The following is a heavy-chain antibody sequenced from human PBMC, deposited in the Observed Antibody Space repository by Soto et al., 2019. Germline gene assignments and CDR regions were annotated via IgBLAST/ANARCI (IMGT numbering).Heavy chain of an antibody. Sequence: QVQLVQSGAEVKKPRSSVKVSCKASGGTFSSYAISWVRQAPGQGLEWMGGIIPIFGTANYAQKFQGRVTITADESTSTAYMVLSSLRSEDTAVYYCARDDRSGSYYPYFDYWGQGTLVTVSS. J-gene: IGHJ4*02. D-gene: IGHD1-26*01. CDR2: IIPIFGTA. CDR3: ARDDRSGSYYPYFDY. V-gene: IGHV1-69*01. CDR1: GGTFSSYA.